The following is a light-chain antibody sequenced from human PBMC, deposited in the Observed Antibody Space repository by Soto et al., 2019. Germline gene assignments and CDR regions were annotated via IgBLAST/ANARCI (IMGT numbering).Light chain of an antibody. CDR1: SSDVGSYNL. J-gene: IGLJ1*01. Sequence: QSALTQPASVSGSPGQSITISCTGTSSDVGSYNLVSWYQQHPGKVPKIMIYEASKRPSGAPNRFSGSKSCNTASLTISGLQAEDEADYYCCSYAGSSTWVFGTGTKVTVL. V-gene: IGLV2-23*01. CDR2: EAS. CDR3: CSYAGSSTWV.